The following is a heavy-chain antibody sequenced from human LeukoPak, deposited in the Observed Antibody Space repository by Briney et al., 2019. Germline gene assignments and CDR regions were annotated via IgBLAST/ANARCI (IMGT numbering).Heavy chain of an antibody. D-gene: IGHD5-18*01. Sequence: SSETLSLTCTVSGGSISSYYWSWIRQPPGKGLEWIGYIYYSGSTNYNPSLKSRVTISVDTSKNQFSLKLSSVTAADTAVYYCARQFPAMGPWGQGTLVTVSS. CDR2: IYYSGST. CDR3: ARQFPAMGP. CDR1: GGSISSYY. V-gene: IGHV4-59*08. J-gene: IGHJ5*02.